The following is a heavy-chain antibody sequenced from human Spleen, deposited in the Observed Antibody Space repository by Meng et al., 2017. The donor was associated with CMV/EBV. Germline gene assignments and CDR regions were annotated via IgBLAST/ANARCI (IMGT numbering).Heavy chain of an antibody. J-gene: IGHJ4*02. D-gene: IGHD6-13*01. CDR2: ITWDGSST. Sequence: AASGFSFDDYTMHWVRQAPGKGLEWVSLITWDGSSTYYADSVKGRFTISRDNSKNSLYLQMSSLRTEDTALYYWATSLAAAGHPFDYWGQGTLVTVSS. V-gene: IGHV3-43*01. CDR1: GFSFDDYT. CDR3: ATSLAAAGHPFDY.